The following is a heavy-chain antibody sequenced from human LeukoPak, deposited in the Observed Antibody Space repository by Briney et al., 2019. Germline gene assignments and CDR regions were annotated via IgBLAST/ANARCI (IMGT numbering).Heavy chain of an antibody. J-gene: IGHJ4*02. Sequence: PGGSLRLSCAASGFTFSSYGMSWVRQAPGEGLEWVSAISGSGGSTYYADSVKGRFTISRDNSKNTLYLQMNSLRAEDTAVYYCAKYLVGSGSSFDYWGQGTLVTVSS. V-gene: IGHV3-23*01. D-gene: IGHD3-10*01. CDR3: AKYLVGSGSSFDY. CDR2: ISGSGGST. CDR1: GFTFSSYG.